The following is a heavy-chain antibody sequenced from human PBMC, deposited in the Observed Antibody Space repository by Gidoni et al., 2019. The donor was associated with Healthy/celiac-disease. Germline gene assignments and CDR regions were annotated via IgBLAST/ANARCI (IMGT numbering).Heavy chain of an antibody. J-gene: IGHJ4*02. CDR2: ISYDGSNK. CDR1: GFTFSSYG. CDR3: ARSFRTLGYCTNGVCYGLGY. V-gene: IGHV3-30*03. D-gene: IGHD2-8*01. Sequence: QVQLVESGGGVVQPGRSLRLSCAASGFTFSSYGMPWVRQAPGKGLEWVAVISYDGSNKYYADSVKGRFTISRDKSKNTLYLQMNSLRAEDTAVYYCARSFRTLGYCTNGVCYGLGYWGQGTLVTVSS.